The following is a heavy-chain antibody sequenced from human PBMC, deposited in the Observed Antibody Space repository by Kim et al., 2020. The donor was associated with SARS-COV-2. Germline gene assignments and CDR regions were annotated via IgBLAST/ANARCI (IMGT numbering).Heavy chain of an antibody. J-gene: IGHJ6*02. Sequence: GGSLRLSCAASGFTFSSYAMHWVRQAPGKGLEWVAVISYDGSNKYYADSVKGRFTISRDNSKNTLYLQMNSLRAEDTAVYYCARDLKIAVAAKWHYYYGMDVWGQGTTVTVPS. V-gene: IGHV3-30*04. CDR2: ISYDGSNK. CDR3: ARDLKIAVAAKWHYYYGMDV. CDR1: GFTFSSYA. D-gene: IGHD6-19*01.